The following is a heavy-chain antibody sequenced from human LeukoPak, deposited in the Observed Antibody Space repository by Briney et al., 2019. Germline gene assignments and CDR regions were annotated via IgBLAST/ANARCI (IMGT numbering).Heavy chain of an antibody. CDR3: ARGPNRVTRTIDY. J-gene: IGHJ4*02. CDR1: GGSFSGYY. V-gene: IGHV4-31*11. CDR2: IYYSGST. D-gene: IGHD1-14*01. Sequence: SETLSLTCAVYGGSFSGYYWSWIRQHPGKGLEWIGYIYYSGSTYYNPSLKSRVTISVDTSKNQFSLKLSSVTAADTAVYYCARGPNRVTRTIDYWGQGTLVTVSS.